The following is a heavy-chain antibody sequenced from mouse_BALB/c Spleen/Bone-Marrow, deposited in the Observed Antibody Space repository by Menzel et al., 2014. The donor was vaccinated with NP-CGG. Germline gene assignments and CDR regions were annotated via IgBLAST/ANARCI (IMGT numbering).Heavy chain of an antibody. D-gene: IGHD2-1*01. CDR1: GFSLTSYG. J-gene: IGHJ2*01. V-gene: IGHV2-5-1*01. Sequence: VQLQESGPSLVQPSQSLSITCTVSGFSLTSYGVHWVRQSPGKGLEWLGVIWRGGSTDYNAAFMSRLSITKDNSKSQVFFKMNCLQADDTAIYYCAKRGNYGYFDYWGQGTTPTVSS. CDR3: AKRGNYGYFDY. CDR2: IWRGGST.